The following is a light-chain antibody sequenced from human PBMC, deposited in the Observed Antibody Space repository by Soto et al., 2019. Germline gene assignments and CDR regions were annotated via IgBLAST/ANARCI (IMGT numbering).Light chain of an antibody. CDR1: QSVASNN. CDR2: GAS. CDR3: KQYGSSPRT. V-gene: IGKV3-20*01. Sequence: EIVLTQSPGTLSLSPGERATLSCRASQSVASNNLAWYQQKPGQSPRLLIYGASSRATGIPDRFTRNGSGTDFILTISRLEPEDFAVYYCKQYGSSPRTFGQGTRVEFK. J-gene: IGKJ1*01.